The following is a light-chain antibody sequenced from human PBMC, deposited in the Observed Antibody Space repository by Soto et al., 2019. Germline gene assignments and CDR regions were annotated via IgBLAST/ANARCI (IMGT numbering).Light chain of an antibody. CDR1: QGVRNN. CDR2: DAS. V-gene: IGKV3-15*01. Sequence: ILMTQSPATLSVSPGERATLSCRASQGVRNNLAWYQHKPGQAPRLLIYDASTRATGIPARFSGSGSGTDFTLTISSLQSEDFAVYYWQQYNNWPPWTFGQGTRVDIK. CDR3: QQYNNWPPWT. J-gene: IGKJ1*01.